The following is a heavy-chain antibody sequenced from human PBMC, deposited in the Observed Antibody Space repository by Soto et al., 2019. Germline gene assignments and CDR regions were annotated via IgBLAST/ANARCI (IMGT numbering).Heavy chain of an antibody. J-gene: IGHJ4*02. CDR2: IYSGGST. D-gene: IGHD3-16*01. CDR1: GFTVITKY. V-gene: IGHV3-66*01. Sequence: GVSLRLSCAAAGFTVITKYVSWVRQAPGKGLEWVSVIYSGGSTFYADSVRGRFTISRDNSKNTVNLQMNSLRAEDTAVYYCARDPWAADYWGQGTLVTVSS. CDR3: ARDPWAADY.